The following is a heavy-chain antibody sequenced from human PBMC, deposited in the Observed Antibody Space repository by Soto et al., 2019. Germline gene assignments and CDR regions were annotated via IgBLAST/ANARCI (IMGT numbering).Heavy chain of an antibody. J-gene: IGHJ4*02. Sequence: SETLSLTCTVSGGSISSGGYYWSWIRQHPGKGLEWIGYIYYSGSTYYNPFLKSRVTISVDTSKNQFSLKLSSVTAADTAVYYCARLLYYYDSSGYYYDGYYFDYWGQGTLVTVSS. CDR3: ARLLYYYDSSGYYYDGYYFDY. D-gene: IGHD3-22*01. V-gene: IGHV4-31*03. CDR1: GGSISSGGYY. CDR2: IYYSGST.